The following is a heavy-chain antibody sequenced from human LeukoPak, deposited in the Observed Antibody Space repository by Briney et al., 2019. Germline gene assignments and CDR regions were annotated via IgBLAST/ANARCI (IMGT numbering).Heavy chain of an antibody. CDR1: GGTFSNYA. CDR2: IIPIFGTE. Sequence: GSSVKVSCKASGGTFSNYAVSWVRQAPGQGIEWMGGIIPIFGTEKYAQKFQGRVTITADESTSTAYMELSSLRSEDTAVYYCARIGAPYFYYYYMDVWGKGTTVTISS. D-gene: IGHD3-10*01. J-gene: IGHJ6*03. V-gene: IGHV1-69*01. CDR3: ARIGAPYFYYYYMDV.